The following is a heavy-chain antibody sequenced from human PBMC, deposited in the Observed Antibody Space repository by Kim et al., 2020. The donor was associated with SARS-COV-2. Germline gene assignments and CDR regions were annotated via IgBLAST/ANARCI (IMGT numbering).Heavy chain of an antibody. V-gene: IGHV4-4*02. CDR1: GGSISSSNW. D-gene: IGHD1-26*01. J-gene: IGHJ4*02. CDR3: ARVCGGKIVGAIPPPRRSGYFDY. Sequence: SETLSLTCAVSGGSISSSNWWSWVRQPPGKGLEWIGEIYHSGSTNYNPSLKSRVTISVDKSKNQFSLKLSSVTAADTAVYYCARVCGGKIVGAIPPPRRSGYFDYWGQGTLVTVSS. CDR2: IYHSGST.